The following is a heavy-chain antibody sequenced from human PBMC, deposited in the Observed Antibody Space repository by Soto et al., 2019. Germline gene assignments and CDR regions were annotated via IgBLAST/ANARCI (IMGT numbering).Heavy chain of an antibody. J-gene: IGHJ6*02. CDR3: ARTIGKRETYYYYGMDV. CDR1: GVSVSTSNW. Sequence: SETLSLTCAVSGVSVSTSNWWSWVRQPPGKGLEWIGEIYPSGSTKYNPSLKSRVTISLDKSKNQFSLNLNSVTAADTAVYYCARTIGKRETYYYYGMDVWGQGTTVTVSS. D-gene: IGHD3-9*01. CDR2: IYPSGST. V-gene: IGHV4-4*02.